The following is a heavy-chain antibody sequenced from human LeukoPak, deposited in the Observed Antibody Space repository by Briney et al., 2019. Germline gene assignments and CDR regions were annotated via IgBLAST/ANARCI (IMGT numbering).Heavy chain of an antibody. CDR2: VYDTGAT. D-gene: IGHD1/OR15-1a*01. CDR1: GGSISGYY. V-gene: IGHV4-59*08. Sequence: PSETLSLTCIVSGGSISGYYWSWIRQPPGKRLEWIGYVYDTGATNYNPSLKSRFTISIDTSKNQFSLYLSSVTAADTAVYYCARLPLIATTRGGFDPWGQGTLVTVSS. J-gene: IGHJ5*02. CDR3: ARLPLIATTRGGFDP.